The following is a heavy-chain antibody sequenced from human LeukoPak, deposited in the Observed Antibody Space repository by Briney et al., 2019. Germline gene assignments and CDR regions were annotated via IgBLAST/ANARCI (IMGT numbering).Heavy chain of an antibody. J-gene: IGHJ4*02. CDR3: ARARRRTTVETVHYFDY. CDR2: INQEGSEK. V-gene: IGHV3-7*01. D-gene: IGHD4-17*01. CDR1: GYTFNSYD. Sequence: PGRSLRLPCAVCGYTFNSYDMHWARQAPGKALEGVANINQEGSEKYYVDSVKGRFTIYRDNAKNSLYLQMNSLRAEDTAVYYCARARRRTTVETVHYFDYWGQGTLVTVSS.